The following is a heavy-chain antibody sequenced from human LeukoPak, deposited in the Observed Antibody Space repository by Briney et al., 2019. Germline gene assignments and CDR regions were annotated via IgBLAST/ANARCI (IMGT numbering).Heavy chain of an antibody. Sequence: SETLSLTCAVYGGSFSGYYWSWIRQPPGKGLEWIGEINHSGSTNYNPSLKSRVTISVDTSKNQFSLKLSSVTAADTAVYYCARRDTMVRGPKYSYNWFDPWGQGTLVTVSS. J-gene: IGHJ5*02. V-gene: IGHV4-34*01. D-gene: IGHD3-10*01. CDR1: GGSFSGYY. CDR2: INHSGST. CDR3: ARRDTMVRGPKYSYNWFDP.